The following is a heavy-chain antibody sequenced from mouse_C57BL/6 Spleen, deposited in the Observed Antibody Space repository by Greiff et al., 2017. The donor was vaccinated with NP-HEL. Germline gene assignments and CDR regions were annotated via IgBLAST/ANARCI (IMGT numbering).Heavy chain of an antibody. CDR1: GYSFTSYY. Sequence: QVQLKQSGPELVKPGASVKISCKASGYSFTSYYIHWVKQRPGQGLEWIGWIYPGSGNTKYNEKFKGKATLTADTSSSTAYMQLSSLTSEDSAVYDCARGSYYGAMDYWGQGTSVTVSS. CDR3: ARGSYYGAMDY. V-gene: IGHV1-66*01. D-gene: IGHD1-1*01. CDR2: IYPGSGNT. J-gene: IGHJ4*01.